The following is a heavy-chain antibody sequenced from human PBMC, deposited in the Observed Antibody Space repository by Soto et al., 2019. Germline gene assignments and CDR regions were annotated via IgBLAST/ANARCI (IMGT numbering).Heavy chain of an antibody. CDR3: ARDYGGESLNPYDAFEL. J-gene: IGHJ3*01. CDR1: RFTFSSYW. V-gene: IGHV3-7*01. CDR2: IKQDGSEV. Sequence: GGSLRLSCAASRFTFSSYWMSWVRQAPGKGLEWVANIKQDGSEVYYVDSVKGRFTIARDNGKKSLYLQMNSLRADDTAVYYCARDYGGESLNPYDAFELWGQGTMVTVSS. D-gene: IGHD3-10*01.